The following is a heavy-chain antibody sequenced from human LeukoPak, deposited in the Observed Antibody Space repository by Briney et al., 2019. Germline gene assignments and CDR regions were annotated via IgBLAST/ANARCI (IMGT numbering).Heavy chain of an antibody. J-gene: IGHJ4*02. CDR2: IRYDGSNK. CDR3: AKDLVDIVATIPGFDY. V-gene: IGHV3-30*02. Sequence: GGSLRLSCAASGFTFSSYDTHWVRQAPGKGLEWVAFIRYDGSNKYYADSVKGRFTISRDNSKNTLYLQMNSLRAEDTAVYYCAKDLVDIVATIPGFDYWGQGTLVTVSS. CDR1: GFTFSSYD. D-gene: IGHD5-12*01.